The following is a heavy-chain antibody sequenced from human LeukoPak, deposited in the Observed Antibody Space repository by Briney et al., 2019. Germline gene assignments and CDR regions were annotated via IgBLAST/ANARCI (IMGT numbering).Heavy chain of an antibody. CDR3: SPSYDFPY. CDR1: GFTFSSYA. Sequence: GGSLRLSCAASGFTFSSYAMHWVRQAPGKGLEWVAVISYDGSNKYYADSVKGRFTISRDNSKNTLYLQMNSLRAEDTAVYYCSPSYDFPYWGQGTLVTVSS. V-gene: IGHV3-30*04. D-gene: IGHD3-3*01. CDR2: ISYDGSNK. J-gene: IGHJ4*02.